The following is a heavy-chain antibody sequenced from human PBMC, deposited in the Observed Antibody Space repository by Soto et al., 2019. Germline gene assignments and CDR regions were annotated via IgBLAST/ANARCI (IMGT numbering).Heavy chain of an antibody. CDR1: GYPFSKYG. D-gene: IGHD5-12*01. CDR3: ATSYDSGFDP. V-gene: IGHV1-18*04. Sequence: QLQLVQSGGEVKKPGASVSVACEAYGYPFSKYGISWIRQATGQGLEWMGWIKPDNGNTDYAQKFQGRVTMTTDTSSNTAYMELRSLRSDDTAVYYCATSYDSGFDPWGQGTLVSVSS. CDR2: IKPDNGNT. J-gene: IGHJ5*02.